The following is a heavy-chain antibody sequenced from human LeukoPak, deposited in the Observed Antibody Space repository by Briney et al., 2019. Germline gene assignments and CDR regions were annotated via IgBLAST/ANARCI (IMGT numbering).Heavy chain of an antibody. CDR3: TTRDGYPGE. D-gene: IGHD5-24*01. V-gene: IGHV3-15*01. CDR1: GFTFSKAW. J-gene: IGHJ4*02. CDR2: VKSKTEGGTT. Sequence: GGSLRLSCAASGFTFSKAWMSWVRQAPGKGLEWVGRVKSKTEGGTTDYAAPVKGRFTISRDDSKSTVYLQMDSLKTEDTAVYYCTTRDGYPGEWGQGTLVTVSS.